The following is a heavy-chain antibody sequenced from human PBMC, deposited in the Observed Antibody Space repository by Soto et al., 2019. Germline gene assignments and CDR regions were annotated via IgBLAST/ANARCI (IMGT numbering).Heavy chain of an antibody. CDR3: AREAPDYNLSPGMVV. CDR1: GFTFSSYA. J-gene: IGHJ6*02. CDR2: ITYDGSNK. V-gene: IGHV3-30-3*01. Sequence: QVQVVESGGGVVQPGRSLRLSCAASGFTFSSYAMHWVRQAPGKGLEWVAVITYDGSNKYYADSVKGRFTISRDNSKNTLYLQMNSLRAEDTAVYYCAREAPDYNLSPGMVVWGQGTTVTVSS. D-gene: IGHD4-4*01.